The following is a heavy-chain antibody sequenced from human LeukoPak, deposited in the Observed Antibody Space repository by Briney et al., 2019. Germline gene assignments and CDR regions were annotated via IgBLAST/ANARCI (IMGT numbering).Heavy chain of an antibody. CDR1: GGSISSSNW. V-gene: IGHV4-4*02. CDR2: IYHSGST. CDR3: AREFDSSGYYSLYYYYGMDV. D-gene: IGHD3-22*01. J-gene: IGHJ6*02. Sequence: PSGTLSLTCAVSGGSISSSNWWSWVRQPPGKGLEWIGEIYHSGSTNYNPPLKSRVTISVDKSKNQFSLKLSSVTAADTAVYYCAREFDSSGYYSLYYYYGMDVWGQGTTVTVSS.